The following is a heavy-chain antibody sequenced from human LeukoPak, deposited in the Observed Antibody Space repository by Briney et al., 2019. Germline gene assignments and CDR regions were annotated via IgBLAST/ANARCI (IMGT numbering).Heavy chain of an antibody. J-gene: IGHJ4*02. CDR3: ARDPGYSYGYPRDY. V-gene: IGHV3-48*04. Sequence: PGGSLRLSCAASGFTFSSYSMNWVRQAPGKGLEWVSYISSGSSTIYYADSVKGRFTISRDNAKSTLYLQMNSLRAEDTAVYYCARDPGYSYGYPRDYWGQGTLVTVSS. CDR1: GFTFSSYS. D-gene: IGHD5-18*01. CDR2: ISSGSSTI.